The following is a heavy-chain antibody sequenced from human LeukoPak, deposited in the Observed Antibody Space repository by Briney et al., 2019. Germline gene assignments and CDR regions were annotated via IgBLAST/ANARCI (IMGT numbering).Heavy chain of an antibody. Sequence: GGSLRLSCAVSGFTVSSNYMSWVRQAPGKGLEWVSVIYSGGSTYYADSVKGRFTISRDSSKNTLYLQMNSLRAADTAVYYCARTPITMVRGAKGYYYGMDVWGQGTTVTVSS. CDR3: ARTPITMVRGAKGYYYGMDV. D-gene: IGHD3-10*01. V-gene: IGHV3-66*01. CDR2: IYSGGST. CDR1: GFTVSSNY. J-gene: IGHJ6*02.